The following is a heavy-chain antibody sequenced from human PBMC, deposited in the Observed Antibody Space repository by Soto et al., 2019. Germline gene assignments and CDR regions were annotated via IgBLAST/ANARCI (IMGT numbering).Heavy chain of an antibody. CDR1: GLNFSLDE. D-gene: IGHD2-15*01. CDR3: ARGYHHGSHFGH. V-gene: IGHV3-48*03. Sequence: WGSLRISCVFSGLNFSLDEMNWVRQAPGKGLEWVAYIQDRGSPIYYGESVKGRFTISRDNAKNTLYLQMSSLTAEDTAVYYCARGYHHGSHFGHWGQGVLVTVSS. CDR2: IQDRGSPI. J-gene: IGHJ4*02.